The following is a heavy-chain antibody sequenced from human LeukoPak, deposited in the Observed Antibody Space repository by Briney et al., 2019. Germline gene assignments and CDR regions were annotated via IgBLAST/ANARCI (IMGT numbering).Heavy chain of an antibody. CDR2: IIPIFGTA. V-gene: IGHV1-69*06. CDR3: ARYPVKQQLVLDY. Sequence: GASVKVSCKASGGTFSSYAISWVRQAPGQGLEWMGGIIPIFGTANYAQKFQGRVTITADKSTSTAYMELSSLRSEDTAVYYCARYPVKQQLVLDYWGQGTLVTVSS. D-gene: IGHD6-13*01. J-gene: IGHJ4*02. CDR1: GGTFSSYA.